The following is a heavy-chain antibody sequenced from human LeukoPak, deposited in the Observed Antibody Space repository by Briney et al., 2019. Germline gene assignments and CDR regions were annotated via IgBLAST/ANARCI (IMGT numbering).Heavy chain of an antibody. Sequence: SETLSLTCAVYGGSFSGYYWSWIRQPPGKGLEWIGEINHSGSTNYNPSLKSRVTISVDTSKNQFSLKLSSVTAADTAVYYCARGFYYYDSSGSKLGSDDAFDIWGQGTMVTVSS. CDR3: ARGFYYYDSSGSKLGSDDAFDI. J-gene: IGHJ3*02. CDR1: GGSFSGYY. D-gene: IGHD3-22*01. CDR2: INHSGST. V-gene: IGHV4-34*01.